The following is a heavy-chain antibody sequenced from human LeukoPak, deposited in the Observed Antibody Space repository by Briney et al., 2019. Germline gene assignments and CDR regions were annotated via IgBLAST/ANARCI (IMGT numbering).Heavy chain of an antibody. J-gene: IGHJ4*02. V-gene: IGHV3-7*01. Sequence: GGSLRLSCAASGFTFSSYWMTWVRQAPGKRLEWVASITQDGSDKYYVDSVKGRFTISRDNAKNSVYLQMNSLRVEDTAVFYCARDSATGWNYWGEGTLVTVSS. CDR1: GFTFSSYW. D-gene: IGHD3-9*01. CDR3: ARDSATGWNY. CDR2: ITQDGSDK.